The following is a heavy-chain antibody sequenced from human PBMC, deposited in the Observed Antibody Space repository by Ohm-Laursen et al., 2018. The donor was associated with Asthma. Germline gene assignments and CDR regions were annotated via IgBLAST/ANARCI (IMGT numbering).Heavy chain of an antibody. CDR3: AKDMRGYSSGRYDT. J-gene: IGHJ5*02. CDR2: IAWNSEVI. CDR1: GLIFDEYA. D-gene: IGHD6-25*01. Sequence: SLRLSCAALGLIFDEYAMHWVRQGPGKGLEWVSGIAWNSEVIGYADSVKGRFSISRDNAESSLYLQMNSLRPEDTAVYYCAKDMRGYSSGRYDTWGQGTLVTVSS. V-gene: IGHV3-9*01.